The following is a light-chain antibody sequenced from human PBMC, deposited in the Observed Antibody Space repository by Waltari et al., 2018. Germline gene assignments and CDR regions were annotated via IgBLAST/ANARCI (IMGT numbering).Light chain of an antibody. CDR1: SLRSYY. V-gene: IGLV3-19*01. CDR3: NSRDTSGNLPVA. J-gene: IGLJ2*01. CDR2: GEN. Sequence: SSELTQDPAVSVALGQTVRITCHGDSLRSYYASWFRQKAGQAPILVIYGENSRPSGIPDRFSGSSSGNTATLTITGTQAEDEADYYCNSRDTSGNLPVAFGGGTKLTVL.